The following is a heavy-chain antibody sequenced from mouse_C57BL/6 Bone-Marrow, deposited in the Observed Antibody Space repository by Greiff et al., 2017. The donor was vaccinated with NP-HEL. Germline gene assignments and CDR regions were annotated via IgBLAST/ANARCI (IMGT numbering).Heavy chain of an antibody. Sequence: EVQLQQSGAELVRPGASVKLSCTASGFNIKDDYMHWVKQRPEQGLEWIGWIDPENGDTEYASKFQGKATITADTSSNTAYLQLSSLTSEDTAVYYCTTVDSSGWCAYWGQGTLVTVSA. CDR2: IDPENGDT. CDR1: GFNIKDDY. CDR3: TTVDSSGWCAY. J-gene: IGHJ3*01. V-gene: IGHV14-4*01. D-gene: IGHD3-2*02.